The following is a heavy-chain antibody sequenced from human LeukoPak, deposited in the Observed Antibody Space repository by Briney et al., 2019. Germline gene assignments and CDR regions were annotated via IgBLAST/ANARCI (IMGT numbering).Heavy chain of an antibody. D-gene: IGHD3-9*01. J-gene: IGHJ4*02. Sequence: GASVKVSCKASGYTFTSYGISWVRQAPGQGLEWMGWISAYNGNTNYAQKLQGRVTMTTDTSTSTAYMELRSLRSDDTAVYYCARARYDILTGYYDYWAREPWSPSPQ. V-gene: IGHV1-18*04. CDR2: ISAYNGNT. CDR1: GYTFTSYG. CDR3: ARARYDILTGYYDY.